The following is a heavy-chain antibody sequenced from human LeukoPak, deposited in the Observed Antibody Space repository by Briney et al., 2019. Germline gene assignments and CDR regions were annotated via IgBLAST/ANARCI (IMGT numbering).Heavy chain of an antibody. Sequence: SVKVSCKASGFTFSSSTMQWVRQARGQRLEWIGWIVVGSGNTNYAQKFQERVTISRDMSTSTAYMELSSLTSEDTAVYYCARDLEVQLWPYGMDVWGQGTTVTVSS. J-gene: IGHJ6*02. CDR1: GFTFSSST. V-gene: IGHV1-58*02. CDR2: IVVGSGNT. CDR3: ARDLEVQLWPYGMDV. D-gene: IGHD5-18*01.